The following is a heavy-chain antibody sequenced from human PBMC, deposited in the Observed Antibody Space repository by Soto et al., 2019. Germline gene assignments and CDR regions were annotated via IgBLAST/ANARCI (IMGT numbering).Heavy chain of an antibody. J-gene: IGHJ4*02. V-gene: IGHV3-23*01. CDR1: GFTFSSYA. D-gene: IGHD3-22*01. CDR3: AKDPAWRVNYYDSSGYPDY. CDR2: ISGSGGST. Sequence: GGSLRLSCAASGFTFSSYAMSWVRQAPGKGLEWVSAISGSGGSTYYADSVKGRFTISRDNSKNTLYLQMNSLRAEDTAVYYCAKDPAWRVNYYDSSGYPDYWGQGTLVTVSS.